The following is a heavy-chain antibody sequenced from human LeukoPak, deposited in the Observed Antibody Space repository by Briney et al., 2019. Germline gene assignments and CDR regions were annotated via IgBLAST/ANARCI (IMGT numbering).Heavy chain of an antibody. CDR3: ARIPRGVNDWYFDL. CDR1: GYSFTNYW. J-gene: IGHJ2*01. CDR2: IDPDDSDT. Sequence: GESLKISCKGSGYSFTNYWIGWVRQMAGKGLEWMGIIDPDDSDTRYSPSFQGQVTMSADRSISTAYLQWSSLKASDTAMYYCARIPRGVNDWYFDLWGRGTLVTVSS. D-gene: IGHD3-10*01. V-gene: IGHV5-51*01.